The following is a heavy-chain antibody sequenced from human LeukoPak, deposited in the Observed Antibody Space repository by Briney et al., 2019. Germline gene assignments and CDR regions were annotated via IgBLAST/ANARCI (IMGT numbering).Heavy chain of an antibody. Sequence: GESLKISCKGSGYSFTSYWIGWVRQMPGKGLECMGIIYPSDSDTRYSPSFKGQVTISADKSISTAYLQWTTLEASDTAIYYCARRTLGATYDYWGQGTLVTVSS. V-gene: IGHV5-51*01. CDR2: IYPSDSDT. CDR1: GYSFTSYW. CDR3: ARRTLGATYDY. D-gene: IGHD1-26*01. J-gene: IGHJ4*02.